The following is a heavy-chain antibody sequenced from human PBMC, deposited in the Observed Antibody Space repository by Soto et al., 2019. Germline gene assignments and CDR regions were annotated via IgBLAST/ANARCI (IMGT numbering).Heavy chain of an antibody. V-gene: IGHV4-4*02. CDR3: ASSSRYQYDSSDGNFDY. CDR2: MYHTGST. D-gene: IGHD3-22*01. Sequence: QVQLQESGPGLVKPSGTLSLTCAVSGVSISSNNWWSWVRQPPGKGLEWIGEMYHTGSTNYNPSLESRVTISVDKYKNHFSLELNPVTAADTAVYYCASSSRYQYDSSDGNFDYWGQGTLVTVSS. CDR1: GVSISSNNW. J-gene: IGHJ4*02.